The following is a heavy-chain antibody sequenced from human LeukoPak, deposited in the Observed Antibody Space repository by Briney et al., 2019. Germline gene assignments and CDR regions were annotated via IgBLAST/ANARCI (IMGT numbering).Heavy chain of an antibody. D-gene: IGHD3/OR15-3a*01. CDR3: ARDVDGLGIDY. CDR2: IFYSGST. Sequence: SETLSLTCTVSGVSISSSYWTWIRQPPGKGLEWIGYIFYSGSTNYIPSLKSRGTISVDTSRNQFSLKLTSVTAADTAIYYCARDVDGLGIDYWGQGALVTVSS. J-gene: IGHJ4*02. CDR1: GVSISSSY. V-gene: IGHV4-59*01.